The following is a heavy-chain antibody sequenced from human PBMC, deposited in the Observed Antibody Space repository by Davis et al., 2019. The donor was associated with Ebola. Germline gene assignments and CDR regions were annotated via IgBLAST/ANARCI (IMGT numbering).Heavy chain of an antibody. J-gene: IGHJ3*01. D-gene: IGHD1-20*01. CDR3: ASLRRTITGMDDGFDV. V-gene: IGHV5-51*01. CDR2: IYTGDSDT. CDR1: DNTFTNYW. Sequence: GGSLRLSCKGSDNTFTNYWIGWVRQMPGKGLEWMGIIYTGDSDTRYSPSFRGQVTISADKSTRTAYLQWGRLKASDTAMYYCASLRRTITGMDDGFDVWGQETMVTVSS.